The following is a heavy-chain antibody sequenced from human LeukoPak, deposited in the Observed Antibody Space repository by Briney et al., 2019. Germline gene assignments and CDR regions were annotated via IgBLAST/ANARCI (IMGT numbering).Heavy chain of an antibody. CDR2: ISSSISTI. CDR3: ARGAVPAAMYYYYMGV. V-gene: IGHV3-48*01. D-gene: IGHD2-2*01. CDR1: GFTFSSYS. Sequence: GGSLRLSCAASGFTFSSYSMNWVRQAPGKGLEWVSYISSSISTIYYADSVKGRFTISRDNAKNSLYLQMNSLRAEDTAVYYCARGAVPAAMYYYYMGVWGKGTTVTVSS. J-gene: IGHJ6*03.